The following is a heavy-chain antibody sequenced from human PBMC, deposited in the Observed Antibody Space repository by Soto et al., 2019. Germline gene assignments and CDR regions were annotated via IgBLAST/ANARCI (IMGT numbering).Heavy chain of an antibody. D-gene: IGHD2-2*01. CDR2: IYYSGST. Sequence: SETLSLICTVSGGSISSYYWSWIRQPPGKGLEWIGYIYYSGSTNYNPSLKSRVTISVDTSKNQFSLKLSSVTAADTAVYYCARHPQGYCSSTSCYDHWFDPWGQGTLVTVSS. CDR3: ARHPQGYCSSTSCYDHWFDP. V-gene: IGHV4-59*08. J-gene: IGHJ5*02. CDR1: GGSISSYY.